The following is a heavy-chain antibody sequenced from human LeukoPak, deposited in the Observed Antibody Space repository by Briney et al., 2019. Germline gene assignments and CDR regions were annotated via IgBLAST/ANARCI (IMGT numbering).Heavy chain of an antibody. D-gene: IGHD6-19*01. J-gene: IGHJ6*02. CDR2: ISYDGSNK. CDR3: AKVWQVGWASRLYYYYGMDV. CDR1: GFTFSSYG. Sequence: PGGSLRLSCAASGFTFSSYGMHWVRQAPGKGLEWVAVISYDGSNKYYADSVKGRFTISRDNSKNTLYLQMNSLRAEDTAVYYCAKVWQVGWASRLYYYYGMDVWGQGTTVTVSS. V-gene: IGHV3-30*18.